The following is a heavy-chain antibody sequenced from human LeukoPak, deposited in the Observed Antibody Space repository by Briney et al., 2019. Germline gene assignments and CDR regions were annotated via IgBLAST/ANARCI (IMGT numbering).Heavy chain of an antibody. CDR2: INPSGGST. D-gene: IGHD2-2*01. Sequence: ASVKVSCKASGYTFTSYYMHRVRQAPGQGLEWMGIINPSGGSTSYAQKFQGRVTMTRDTSTSTVYMELSSLRSEDTAVYYCAMYCSSTSCQDYWGQGTLVTVSS. CDR1: GYTFTSYY. J-gene: IGHJ4*02. CDR3: AMYCSSTSCQDY. V-gene: IGHV1-46*01.